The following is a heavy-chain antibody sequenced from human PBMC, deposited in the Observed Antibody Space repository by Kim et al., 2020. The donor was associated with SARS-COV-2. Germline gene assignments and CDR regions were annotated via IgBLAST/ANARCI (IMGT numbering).Heavy chain of an antibody. V-gene: IGHV4-34*01. CDR2: INHSGST. CDR3: AGFRRLRFLEISYYYYGMDV. Sequence: SETLSLTCAVYGGSFSGYYWSWIRQPPGKGLEWIGEINHSGSTNYNPSLKSRVTISVDTSKNQFSLKLSPVTAADTAVYNCAGFRRLRFLEISYYYYGMDVWGQGTTFTVSS. CDR1: GGSFSGYY. D-gene: IGHD3-3*01. J-gene: IGHJ6*02.